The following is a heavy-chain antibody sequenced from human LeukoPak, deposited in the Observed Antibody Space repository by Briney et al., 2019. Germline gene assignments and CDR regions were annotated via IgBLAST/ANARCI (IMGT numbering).Heavy chain of an antibody. CDR3: ARGPSVLGAIDN. CDR1: GFIFSRYW. D-gene: IGHD3-10*01. CDR2: INNDGSII. J-gene: IGHJ4*02. V-gene: IGHV3-74*01. Sequence: PGGSLRLSCAASGFIFSRYWMHWVRQAPGKELVWVSRINNDGSIINTADSVKDRFTISRDNAKDMLYLQMDSLRVEDTAIYYCARGPSVLGAIDNWGQGTLVAVCS.